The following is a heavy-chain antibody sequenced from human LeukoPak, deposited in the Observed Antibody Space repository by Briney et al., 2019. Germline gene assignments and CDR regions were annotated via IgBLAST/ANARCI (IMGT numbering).Heavy chain of an antibody. CDR2: ISSSGSTI. CDR3: AISKEKTAYDILTGYFGY. V-gene: IGHV3-11*01. D-gene: IGHD3-9*01. J-gene: IGHJ4*02. CDR1: GFTFSDYY. Sequence: PGGSLRLSCAASGFTFSDYYMSWIRQAPGKWLEWVSYISSSGSTIYYADSVKGRFTISRANAKNSLYLQMNSLRAEDTAVYYCAISKEKTAYDILTGYFGYWGQGTLVTVSS.